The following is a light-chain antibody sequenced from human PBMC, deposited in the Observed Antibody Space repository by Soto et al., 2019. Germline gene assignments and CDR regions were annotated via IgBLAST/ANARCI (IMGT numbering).Light chain of an antibody. Sequence: DIQMTQSPSSLSASVGDRVTITCRASQSINSYLNWYQQKPGKAPKLLIYAASSLQSGVPSRFSGSGSGTDFTLTISSLQPEDFATYYCQQSYSTQVTFGGGTKVEIK. CDR3: QQSYSTQVT. J-gene: IGKJ4*01. V-gene: IGKV1-39*01. CDR2: AAS. CDR1: QSINSY.